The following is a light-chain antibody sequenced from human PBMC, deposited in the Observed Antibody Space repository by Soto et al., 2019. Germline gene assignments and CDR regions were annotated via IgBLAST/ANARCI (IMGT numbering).Light chain of an antibody. V-gene: IGKV3-20*01. CDR1: QSVSSSY. J-gene: IGKJ1*01. CDR3: QQYGSSLWT. CDR2: GAS. Sequence: EIVLMQSPGTLSLSPGERATLSCRASQSVSSSYLAWYQHKPGQAPRLLISGASSRATGIPDRFSGSGSGTDFTLTISRLEPEDFAVYYCQQYGSSLWTFGQGTKVEIK.